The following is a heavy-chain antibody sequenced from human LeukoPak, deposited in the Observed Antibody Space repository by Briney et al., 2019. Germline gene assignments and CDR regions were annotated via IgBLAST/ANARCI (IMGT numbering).Heavy chain of an antibody. D-gene: IGHD6-19*01. CDR1: GGTFSSYA. CDR2: IIPILGIA. Sequence: SVKVSCKASGGTFSSYAISWVRQAPGQGLEWMGRIIPILGIANYAQKFQGRVTITADKSTSIAYMELSSLRSEDTAAYYCVRDMPNPDFLAVAFDYWGQGTLVTVSS. V-gene: IGHV1-69*04. J-gene: IGHJ4*02. CDR3: VRDMPNPDFLAVAFDY.